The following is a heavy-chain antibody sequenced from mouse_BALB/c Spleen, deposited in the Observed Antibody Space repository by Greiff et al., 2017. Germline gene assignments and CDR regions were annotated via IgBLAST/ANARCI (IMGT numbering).Heavy chain of an antibody. Sequence: QVQLKESGPGLVQPSQSLSITCTVSGFSLTSYGVHWVRQSPGKGLEWLGVIWSGGSADYNAAFISRLSISKDNSKSQVFFKMNSLQANDTAIYYCARKNYGSRRELSYFDVWGAGTTVTVSS. CDR2: IWSGGSA. D-gene: IGHD1-1*01. V-gene: IGHV2-2*02. CDR1: GFSLTSYG. CDR3: ARKNYGSRRELSYFDV. J-gene: IGHJ1*01.